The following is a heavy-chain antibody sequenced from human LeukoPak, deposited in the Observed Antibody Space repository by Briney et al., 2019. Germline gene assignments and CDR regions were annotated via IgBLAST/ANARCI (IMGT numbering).Heavy chain of an antibody. D-gene: IGHD6-6*01. Sequence: SQTLSLTCAVSGGSISSGRYSWSWIRQPPGKGLEWIGYIYHSGSTYYNPSLKSRVTISVDRSENQFSLKLSSVTAADTAVYYCARAGEQLGNWFDPWGQGTLVTVSS. V-gene: IGHV4-30-2*01. CDR2: IYHSGST. J-gene: IGHJ5*02. CDR3: ARAGEQLGNWFDP. CDR1: GGSISSGRYS.